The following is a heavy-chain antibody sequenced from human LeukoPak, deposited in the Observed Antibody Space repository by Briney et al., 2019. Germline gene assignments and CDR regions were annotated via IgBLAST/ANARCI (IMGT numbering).Heavy chain of an antibody. CDR1: GGSISSYY. J-gene: IGHJ4*02. Sequence: SETLSLTCTVSGGSISSYYWSWIRQPAGKGLEWIGRIYASGSTNYNASLKSRVSMSVDTSKNQFSLKLSSVTAADTAVFYSARENSGSYREFDYWGQGTLVTVSS. D-gene: IGHD1-26*01. V-gene: IGHV4-4*07. CDR2: IYASGST. CDR3: ARENSGSYREFDY.